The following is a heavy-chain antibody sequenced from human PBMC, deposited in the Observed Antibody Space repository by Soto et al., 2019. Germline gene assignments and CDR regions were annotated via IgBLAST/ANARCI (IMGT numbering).Heavy chain of an antibody. J-gene: IGHJ4*02. CDR3: ARQGGWLQALDY. Sequence: QVQLQESGPGLVKPSETLSLTCTVSGDSISSYYWSWIRQPPGKGLEWIGYIYYSGSTKYNPSLKCRVSMSVDTPKNQFPLNLSSMTAADTAVYYCARQGGWLQALDYWGQGTLVTVSS. D-gene: IGHD5-12*01. CDR2: IYYSGST. V-gene: IGHV4-59*08. CDR1: GDSISSYY.